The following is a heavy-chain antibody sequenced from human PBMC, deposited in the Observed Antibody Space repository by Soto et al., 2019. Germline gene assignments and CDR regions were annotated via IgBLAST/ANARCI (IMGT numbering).Heavy chain of an antibody. D-gene: IGHD1-26*01. J-gene: IGHJ4*02. V-gene: IGHV1-46*01. Sequence: ASVKVSCKASGYTFTSYYMHWVRQAPGQGLEWMGIINPSGGSTSYAQKFQGRVTMTRDTSTSTVYMELSSLRSEDTAVYYCARDSSIVGATTGTFDYWGQGTLVTV. CDR3: ARDSSIVGATTGTFDY. CDR1: GYTFTSYY. CDR2: INPSGGST.